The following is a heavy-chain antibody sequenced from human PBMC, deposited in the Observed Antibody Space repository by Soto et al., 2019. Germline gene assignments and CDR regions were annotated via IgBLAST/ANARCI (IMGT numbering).Heavy chain of an antibody. CDR2: INSDGSST. Sequence: GGSLRLSCAASGFTFSSYWMLWVRQAPGKGLVWVSRINSDGSSTSYSDSVKGRFTISRDNAKNTLYLQMNSLRAEDTAVYYCATSMVRAVIIPYYYHSMDVWGQGTTVTVSS. J-gene: IGHJ6*02. CDR3: ATSMVRAVIIPYYYHSMDV. V-gene: IGHV3-74*01. CDR1: GFTFSSYW. D-gene: IGHD3-10*01.